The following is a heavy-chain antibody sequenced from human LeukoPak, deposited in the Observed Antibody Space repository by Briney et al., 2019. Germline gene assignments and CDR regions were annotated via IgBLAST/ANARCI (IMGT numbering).Heavy chain of an antibody. Sequence: GASVKVSCKASGYTFTIYDINWGRQAPGQGHEWMGCMNPNSGNTGYAQRFQGRVTFTRNTSISTAYMELSSLRSEDTAVYYCARGLLSFMRSDYSNYWDNWFDPWGQGTLVTVSS. CDR2: MNPNSGNT. D-gene: IGHD4-11*01. V-gene: IGHV1-8*01. CDR1: GYTFTIYD. J-gene: IGHJ5*02. CDR3: ARGLLSFMRSDYSNYWDNWFDP.